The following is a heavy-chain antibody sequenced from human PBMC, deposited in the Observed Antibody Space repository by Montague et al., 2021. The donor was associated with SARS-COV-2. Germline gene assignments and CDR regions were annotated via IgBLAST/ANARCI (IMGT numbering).Heavy chain of an antibody. CDR3: AGSPPGIAAAGTVAAFDT. J-gene: IGHJ3*02. CDR1: GGSISSSSYY. D-gene: IGHD6-13*01. Sequence: SETLSLTCTVSGGSISSSSYYWGWIRQPPGKGLEWIGSIYYSGITYYNPSLKSRVTISVDTSKNQFSLKLSSVTAADTAVYYCAGSPPGIAAAGTVAAFDTWGKGTMVTVPS. CDR2: IYYSGIT. V-gene: IGHV4-39*01.